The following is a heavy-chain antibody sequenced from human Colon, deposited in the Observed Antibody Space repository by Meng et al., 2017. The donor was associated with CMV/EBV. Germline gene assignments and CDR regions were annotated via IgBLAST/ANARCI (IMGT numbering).Heavy chain of an antibody. CDR1: GYNFMNAG. V-gene: IGHV1-18*01. D-gene: IGHD3-10*01. CDR2: ISPYNHT. Sequence: ASGYNFMNAGINWVRQAPGQGLEWVGWISPYNHTNSAQNLRDRITLSTDTSTNTAYMELRSLRSDDTALYYCARGGVLSSGETEDYWGQGTLVTVSS. CDR3: ARGGVLSSGETEDY. J-gene: IGHJ4*02.